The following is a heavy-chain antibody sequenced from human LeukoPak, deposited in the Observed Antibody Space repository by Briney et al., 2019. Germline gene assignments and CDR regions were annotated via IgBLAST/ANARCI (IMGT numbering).Heavy chain of an antibody. D-gene: IGHD5-18*01. V-gene: IGHV3-9*01. CDR3: AKDRSPRRGNSYGLQS. CDR2: ISWNSGSI. CDR1: GFTFDDYA. Sequence: GGSMRLSCGASGFTFDDYAMHWVPQAPGKGLEWVSGISWNSGSIGYADSAKGRFTISRDNAKNSLYLQMNSLRAEDTALYYCAKDRSPRRGNSYGLQSWGQGTLVTVSS. J-gene: IGHJ4*02.